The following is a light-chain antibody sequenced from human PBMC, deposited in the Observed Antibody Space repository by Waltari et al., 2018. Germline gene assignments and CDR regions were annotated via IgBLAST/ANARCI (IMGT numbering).Light chain of an antibody. CDR1: QSISGY. Sequence: DIEMTQSPSSLSASVGDRVTITCRASQSISGYVNWYQQEPGKAPKVLIYAASSLQSGVPSRFSGSGSGTDFTLTISSLQPEDFATYYCQQSYSSLTYTFGQGTKLEIK. V-gene: IGKV1-39*01. CDR3: QQSYSSLTYT. J-gene: IGKJ2*01. CDR2: AAS.